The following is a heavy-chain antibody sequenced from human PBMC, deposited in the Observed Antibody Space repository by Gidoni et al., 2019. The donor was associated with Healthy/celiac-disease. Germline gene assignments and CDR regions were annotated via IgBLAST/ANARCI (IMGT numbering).Heavy chain of an antibody. D-gene: IGHD3-3*01. CDR3: ARACRALRFLEWPIKNWFDP. CDR2: INHSGST. Sequence: QVQLQQWGAGLLKPSETLSLTCAVYGGSFSGYYCSWIGQPPGKGLEWIGEINHSGSTNYNPSLKSRVTISVDTSKNQFSLKLSSVTAADTAVYYCARACRALRFLEWPIKNWFDPWGQGTLVTVSS. J-gene: IGHJ5*02. CDR1: GGSFSGYY. V-gene: IGHV4-34*01.